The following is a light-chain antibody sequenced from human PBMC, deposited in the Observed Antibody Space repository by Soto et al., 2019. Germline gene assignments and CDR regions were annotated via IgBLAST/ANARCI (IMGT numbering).Light chain of an antibody. J-gene: IGKJ2*01. V-gene: IGKV3-20*01. CDR1: QTIRSNF. Sequence: EVVLPQSPATLSLSPGERATLSCRASQTIRSNFLTWYQQKPGQAPRLLIYTASTRAAGIPARFSGSGSGTDFTLAIRRLEPEDFAVYYCQPYDCSSGHAFGQGIKLQSK. CDR3: QPYDCSSGHA. CDR2: TAS.